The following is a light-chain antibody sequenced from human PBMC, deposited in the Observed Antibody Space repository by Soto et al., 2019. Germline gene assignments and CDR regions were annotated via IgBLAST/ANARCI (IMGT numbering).Light chain of an antibody. CDR1: QSVSSNY. J-gene: IGKJ1*01. CDR3: QQYGSSPT. V-gene: IGKV3-20*01. Sequence: EIVLTQSPGTLSLSPGERATLSCRSSQSVSSNYLAWYQQKPAQAPRLVIYDVSGRATGIPDRFSGSGSGTDFTLTISRLEPEDFAVYYCQQYGSSPTFGQGTKVEIK. CDR2: DVS.